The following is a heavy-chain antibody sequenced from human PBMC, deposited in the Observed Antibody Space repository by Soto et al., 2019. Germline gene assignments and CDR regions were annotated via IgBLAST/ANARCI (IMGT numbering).Heavy chain of an antibody. V-gene: IGHV3-23*01. J-gene: IGHJ4*02. Sequence: PGGSLRLSCAAAGFMFSNYGMSWVRQAPGKELQWVATIHPSGVNTHYAESVRGRFTISRDNSRDTLYLEMNSLRAEDTAVYYCAKDPSTGSPDCWGQGALVTVSS. CDR3: AKDPSTGSPDC. CDR2: IHPSGVNT. CDR1: GFMFSNYG. D-gene: IGHD3-9*01.